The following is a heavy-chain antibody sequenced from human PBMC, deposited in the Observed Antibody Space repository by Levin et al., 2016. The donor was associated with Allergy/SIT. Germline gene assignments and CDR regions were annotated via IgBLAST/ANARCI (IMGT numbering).Heavy chain of an antibody. CDR3: ARGLGQRNDY. D-gene: IGHD3-16*01. V-gene: IGHV3-53*01. Sequence: GESLKISCAASGFTVSNFYMSWVRQAPGKGLEWVSVLYSGGNAYYADFVKGRFTISRDNSKNTLYLQMNSLRAEDTAVYYCARGLGQRNDYWGQGTLVTVSS. CDR1: GFTVSNFY. J-gene: IGHJ4*02. CDR2: LYSGGNA.